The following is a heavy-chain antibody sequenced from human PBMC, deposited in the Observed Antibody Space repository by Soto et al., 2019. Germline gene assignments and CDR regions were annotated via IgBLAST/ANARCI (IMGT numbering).Heavy chain of an antibody. CDR1: GGTFSSYA. CDR2: IIPISCTA. D-gene: IGHD3-10*01. CDR3: ARDRSMVRGVIRDDAFDI. J-gene: IGHJ3*02. V-gene: IGHV1-69*13. Sequence: SVKVSCMASGGTFSSYAISWVRQAPGQGLAWMGGIIPISCTANYAQKFQGRVTITADESTSTAYMELSSLRSEDTAVYYCARDRSMVRGVIRDDAFDIWGQGTMVTVSS.